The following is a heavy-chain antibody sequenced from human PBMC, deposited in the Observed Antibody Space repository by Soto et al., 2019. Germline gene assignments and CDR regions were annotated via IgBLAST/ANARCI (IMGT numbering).Heavy chain of an antibody. Sequence: QVQLVQSGAEVKKPGSSVKVSCKASGGTFSSYAISWVRQAPGQGLEWMGGIIPIFGTANYAQKFQGRVTITADESMSTAYMELSSLRSEDTAVYYCARSYYYDSSGYHEYFQHWGQGTLVTVSS. D-gene: IGHD3-22*01. J-gene: IGHJ1*01. CDR1: GGTFSSYA. CDR3: ARSYYYDSSGYHEYFQH. CDR2: IIPIFGTA. V-gene: IGHV1-69*01.